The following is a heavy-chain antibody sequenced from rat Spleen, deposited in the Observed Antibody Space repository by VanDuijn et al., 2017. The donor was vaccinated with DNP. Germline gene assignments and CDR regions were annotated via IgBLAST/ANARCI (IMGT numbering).Heavy chain of an antibody. D-gene: IGHD1-11*01. Sequence: EVQLQESGPGLVKPSQSLSLTCSVTAYSITSSYRWNWIRKFPGNKMEWMGYISYSGYTGYNPSLKSRISIARDTSKNQFFLQLNSVTTEDTATYYCARGLNYGGYNYYWYFDFWGPGIMVTVSS. J-gene: IGHJ1*01. CDR2: ISYSGYT. CDR3: ARGLNYGGYNYYWYFDF. V-gene: IGHV3-1*01. CDR1: AYSITSSY.